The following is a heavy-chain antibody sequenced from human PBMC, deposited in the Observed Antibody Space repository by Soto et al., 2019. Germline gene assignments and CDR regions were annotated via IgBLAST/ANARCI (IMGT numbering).Heavy chain of an antibody. D-gene: IGHD5-12*01. CDR3: ARNSLLVATNYYYGMDV. CDR1: GGTFSSYA. V-gene: IGHV1-69*01. Sequence: QVQLVQSGAEVKKPGSSVKVSCKASGGTFSSYAISWVRQAPGQGLEWMGGIIPIFGTANYAQKFQGRVMITADESTSTAYMELSSLRSEDTAVYYCARNSLLVATNYYYGMDVWGQGTTVTVSS. CDR2: IIPIFGTA. J-gene: IGHJ6*02.